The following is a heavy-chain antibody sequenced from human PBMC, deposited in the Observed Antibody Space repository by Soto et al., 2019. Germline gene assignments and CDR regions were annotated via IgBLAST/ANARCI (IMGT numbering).Heavy chain of an antibody. Sequence: GGSLRLSCVASGFTFSDYAMNRVRQAPGKGLEWVSCFGNTGKSGDYADSVMGRFTISRDNARNSVHLQMNRLRDEDTAVYYCARDHYYAFDIWGQGTMVTVSS. J-gene: IGHJ3*02. CDR1: GFTFSDYA. CDR3: ARDHYYAFDI. V-gene: IGHV3-48*02. D-gene: IGHD1-26*01. CDR2: FGNTGKSG.